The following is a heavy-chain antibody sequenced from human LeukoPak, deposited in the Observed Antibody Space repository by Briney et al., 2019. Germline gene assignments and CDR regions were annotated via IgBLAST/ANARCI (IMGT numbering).Heavy chain of an antibody. J-gene: IGHJ4*02. D-gene: IGHD3-3*01. V-gene: IGHV3-23*01. CDR1: GFTFSSYA. CDR3: AKGQDFWSGYYSGFDY. CDR2: ISGSGGST. Sequence: GGSLRLSCAASGFTFSSYAMSWVRQAPGKGLEWVSAISGSGGSTYYADSVKGRFTISRDNYKNTLYLQMNSLRAEDTAVYYCAKGQDFWSGYYSGFDYWGQGTLVTVSS.